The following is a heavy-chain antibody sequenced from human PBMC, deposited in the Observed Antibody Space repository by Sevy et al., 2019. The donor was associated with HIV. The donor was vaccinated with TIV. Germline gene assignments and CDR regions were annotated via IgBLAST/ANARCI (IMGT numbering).Heavy chain of an antibody. V-gene: IGHV3-7*01. D-gene: IGHD3-3*01. CDR3: ARDNGGYYKADTFDI. CDR2: IKQGGNEK. Sequence: GGSLRLSCAGSGFTFSSHWMSWVRQAPGKGLEWVANIKQGGNEKHYADSVKGRFTISRDDAKNALFLQMNSLSAEDTAFYYCARDNGGYYKADTFDIWGQGTMVTVSS. CDR1: GFTFSSHW. J-gene: IGHJ3*02.